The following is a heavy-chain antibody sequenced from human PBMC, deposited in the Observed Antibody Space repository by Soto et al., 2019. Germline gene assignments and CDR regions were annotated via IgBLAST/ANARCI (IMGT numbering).Heavy chain of an antibody. CDR3: ARAIRDQLLSDY. D-gene: IGHD1-26*01. Sequence: QVPLVQSGAEVRKPGASVKVSCKASGYTFTSYDIAWVRQATGQGLEWMGWMNPNSANTGYAQKFQGRVTMTRDTSISTAYMELSSLTSEDTAVYYCARAIRDQLLSDYWGQGTLVTVSS. J-gene: IGHJ4*02. V-gene: IGHV1-8*01. CDR2: MNPNSANT. CDR1: GYTFTSYD.